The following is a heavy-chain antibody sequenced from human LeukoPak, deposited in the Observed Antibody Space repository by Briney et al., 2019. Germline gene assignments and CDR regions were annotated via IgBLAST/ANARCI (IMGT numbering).Heavy chain of an antibody. D-gene: IGHD3-10*01. CDR3: ARAVGGDGSGSL. Sequence: SETLSLTCTVSGGSISSSSYYWGWIRQPPGKGLEWIGSIYYSGSTYYNPSLKSRVTISVDTSKNQFSLKLSSVTAADTAVYYCARAVGGDGSGSLWGPGTLVTVSS. V-gene: IGHV4-39*07. CDR1: GGSISSSSYY. CDR2: IYYSGST. J-gene: IGHJ4*02.